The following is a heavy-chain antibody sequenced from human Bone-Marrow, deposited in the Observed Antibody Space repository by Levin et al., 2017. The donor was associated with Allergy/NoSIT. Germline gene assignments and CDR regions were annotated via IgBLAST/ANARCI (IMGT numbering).Heavy chain of an antibody. J-gene: IGHJ6*03. CDR1: GFTFSSYW. D-gene: IGHD6-19*01. CDR3: ARVSSSGWGYYYYYYMDG. CDR2: IKQDGSEK. Sequence: GGSLRLSCAASGFTFSSYWMSWVRQAPGKGLEWVANIKQDGSEKYYVDSVKGRFTISRDNAKNSLYLQMNSLRAEDTAVYYCARVSSSGWGYYYYYYMDGWGKGTTVTVSS. V-gene: IGHV3-7*01.